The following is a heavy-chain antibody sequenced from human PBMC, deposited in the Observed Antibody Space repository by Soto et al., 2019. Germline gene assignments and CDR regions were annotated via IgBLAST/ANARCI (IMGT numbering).Heavy chain of an antibody. Sequence: GRLVRYYGTSRLSLSSYSMNWVRQAPGKGLEWVSSISSSSSYIYYADSVKGRFTISRDNAKNSLYLQMNSLRAEDTAVYYCAKDDIWKPGGYWGQGTLVTVSS. CDR3: AKDDIWKPGGY. CDR2: ISSSSSYI. D-gene: IGHD3-3*01. J-gene: IGHJ4*02. V-gene: IGHV3-21*04. CDR1: RLSLSSYS.